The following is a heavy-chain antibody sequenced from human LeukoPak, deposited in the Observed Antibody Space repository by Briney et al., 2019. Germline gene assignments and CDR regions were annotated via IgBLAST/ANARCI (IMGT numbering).Heavy chain of an antibody. D-gene: IGHD3-16*02. Sequence: PGGSLRLSCTASGFTFSGSAMHWVRQASGKGLEWVGRIRTKANNYATVYAASVKGRFTISRDDSKNTAYLQMSSLRAEDTAVYYCAKSPYRFDALDIWGQGTMVTVSS. V-gene: IGHV3-73*01. J-gene: IGHJ3*02. CDR1: GFTFSGSA. CDR3: AKSPYRFDALDI. CDR2: IRTKANNYAT.